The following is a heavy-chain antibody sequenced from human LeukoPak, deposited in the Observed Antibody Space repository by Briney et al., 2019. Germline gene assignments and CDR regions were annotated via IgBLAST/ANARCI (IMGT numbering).Heavy chain of an antibody. Sequence: SETLSLTCTVSGGSISSSSYYWGWIRQPPGKGLEWIGSIYYSGSTYYNPSLKSRVTISVDTSKNQFSLKLSSVTAADTAVYYCARDSYDILTGQGYYFDYWGQGTLVTVSS. CDR2: IYYSGST. CDR1: GGSISSSSYY. CDR3: ARDSYDILTGQGYYFDY. J-gene: IGHJ4*02. V-gene: IGHV4-39*07. D-gene: IGHD3-9*01.